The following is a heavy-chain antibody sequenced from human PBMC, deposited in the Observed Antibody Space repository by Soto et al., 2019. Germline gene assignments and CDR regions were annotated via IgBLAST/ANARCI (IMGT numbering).Heavy chain of an antibody. CDR2: IWHDGSEI. D-gene: IGHD1-1*01. CDR3: ARDGIGATADRGFLDY. Sequence: PGGSLRLSCVVPGSIFIGYGMHWVRQAPGKGLEWVAVIWHDGSEIYYADSVKGRFTISRDNSKNTLYLQMNSLRAEDTAVYYCARDGIGATADRGFLDYRGQGTLVTVSS. CDR1: GSIFIGYG. V-gene: IGHV3-33*01. J-gene: IGHJ4*02.